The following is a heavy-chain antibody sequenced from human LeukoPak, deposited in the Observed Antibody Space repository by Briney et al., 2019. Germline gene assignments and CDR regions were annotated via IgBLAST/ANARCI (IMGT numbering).Heavy chain of an antibody. Sequence: PGGSLRLSCTASGFTLGDYAMSWVRQAPGKGLEWVGFIRSKAYGGTTEYAASVKGRFTISRDDSKSIAYLQMNSLKTEDTAVYYCTQSSLYCTSTSCRGVLFDYWGQGTLVTVSS. V-gene: IGHV3-49*04. CDR2: IRSKAYGGTT. CDR1: GFTLGDYA. CDR3: TQSSLYCTSTSCRGVLFDY. J-gene: IGHJ4*02. D-gene: IGHD2-2*01.